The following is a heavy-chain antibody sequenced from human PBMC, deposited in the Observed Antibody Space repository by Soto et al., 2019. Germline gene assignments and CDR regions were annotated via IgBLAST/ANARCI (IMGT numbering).Heavy chain of an antibody. J-gene: IGHJ4*02. CDR1: GDSISSYY. CDR3: VRGWGGYFDN. CDR2: IYYSGST. D-gene: IGHD7-27*01. Sequence: QVQLQESGPGLVKPSETLALTCTVSGDSISSYYWSGIRQPPGKGLEWIGYIYYSGSTNYNPSLKSRVTISVDTSKNQFSLKLSSVTAADTAVYYCVRGWGGYFDNWGQGTLVTVSS. V-gene: IGHV4-59*01.